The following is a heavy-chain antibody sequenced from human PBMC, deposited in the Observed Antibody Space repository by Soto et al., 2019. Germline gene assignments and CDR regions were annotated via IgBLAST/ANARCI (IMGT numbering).Heavy chain of an antibody. CDR3: TRSIVVVPAAIPIHYYYGMDV. CDR2: IRSKAYGGTT. V-gene: IGHV3-49*04. D-gene: IGHD2-2*02. Sequence: PGGSLRLSCTASGFTFGDYAMSWVRQAPGKGLEWVGFIRSKAYGGTTEYAASVKGRFAISRDDSKSIAYLQMNSLKTEDTAVYYCTRSIVVVPAAIPIHYYYGMDVWGQGTTVTVSS. CDR1: GFTFGDYA. J-gene: IGHJ6*02.